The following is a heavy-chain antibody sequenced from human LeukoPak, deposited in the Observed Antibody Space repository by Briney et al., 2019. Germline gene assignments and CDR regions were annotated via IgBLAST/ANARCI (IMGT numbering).Heavy chain of an antibody. CDR2: ISSSSSTI. CDR3: ARDAGVVEWLSLPSYYFDY. V-gene: IGHV3-48*04. CDR1: GFTFSSYS. J-gene: IGHJ4*02. Sequence: GGSLRLSCAASGFTFSSYSMNWVRQAPGKGLEWVSYISSSSSTIYYADSVKGRFTISRDNAKNSLYLQMNSLRAEDTAVYYCARDAGVVEWLSLPSYYFDYWGQGTLVTVSS. D-gene: IGHD3-22*01.